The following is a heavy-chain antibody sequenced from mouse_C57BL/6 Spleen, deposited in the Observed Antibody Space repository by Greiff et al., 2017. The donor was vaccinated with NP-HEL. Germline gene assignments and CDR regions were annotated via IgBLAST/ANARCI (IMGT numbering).Heavy chain of an antibody. CDR2: ISNLAYSI. D-gene: IGHD2-4*01. J-gene: IGHJ3*01. CDR3: AGGDYDEAGFAY. CDR1: GFTFSDYG. V-gene: IGHV5-15*01. Sequence: EVQRVESGGGLVQPGGSLKLSCAASGFTFSDYGMAWVRQAPRKGPEWVAFISNLAYSIYYADTVTGRFTISRENAKNTLYLEMSSLRSEDTAMYYCAGGDYDEAGFAYWGQGTLVTVSA.